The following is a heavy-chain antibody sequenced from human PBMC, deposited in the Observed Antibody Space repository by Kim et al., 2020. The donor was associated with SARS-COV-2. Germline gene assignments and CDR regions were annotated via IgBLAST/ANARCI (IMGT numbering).Heavy chain of an antibody. CDR3: AKAREWFGDHYDY. J-gene: IGHJ4*02. D-gene: IGHD3-10*01. Sequence: YADSVKGRFTISRDNSKNTLYLQMNSLRAEDTAVYYCAKAREWFGDHYDYWGQGTLVTVSS. V-gene: IGHV3-23*01.